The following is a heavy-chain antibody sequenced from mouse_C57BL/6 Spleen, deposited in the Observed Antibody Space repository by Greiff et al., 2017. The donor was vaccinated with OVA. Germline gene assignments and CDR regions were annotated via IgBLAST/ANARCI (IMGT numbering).Heavy chain of an antibody. V-gene: IGHV2-6*03. CDR1: GFSLTSYG. Sequence: VQLQQSGPGLVAPSQSLSITCTVSGFSLTSYGVHWVRQPPGKGLEWLVVIWSDGSTTYNSALKSRLSISKDNSKSQVFLKMNRLQADDTAMYYCARDIYDGDYPSHWGQGTSVTVSS. D-gene: IGHD2-3*01. CDR2: IWSDGST. J-gene: IGHJ4*01. CDR3: ARDIYDGDYPSH.